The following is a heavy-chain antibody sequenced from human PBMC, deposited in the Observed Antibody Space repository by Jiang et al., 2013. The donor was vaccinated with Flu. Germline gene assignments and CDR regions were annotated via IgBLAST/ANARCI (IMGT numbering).Heavy chain of an antibody. D-gene: IGHD2-21*02. CDR2: IWYDGSNK. Sequence: PGRSLRLSCAASGFTFSSYGMHWVRQAPGKGLEWVAVIWYDGSNKYYADSVKGRFTISRDNSKNTLYLQMNSLRAEDTAVYYCARGVGRVTSTTYYYGMDVWGQGTTVTVSS. V-gene: IGHV3-33*01. CDR1: GFTFSSYG. CDR3: ARGVGRVTSTTYYYGMDV. J-gene: IGHJ6*02.